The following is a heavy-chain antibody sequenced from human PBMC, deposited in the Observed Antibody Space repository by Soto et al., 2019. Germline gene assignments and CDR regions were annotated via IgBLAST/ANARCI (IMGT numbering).Heavy chain of an antibody. Sequence: SETLSLTCTVSGGSINTYYWSWIRQPPGKGLEWIGYINYSGSTNHNPSLKSRVTISIDTSMNHFSLKLNSVTAADTAVYYCARYSSSWQYFDYWGQGTLVTVSS. CDR3: ARYSSSWQYFDY. CDR1: GGSINTYY. D-gene: IGHD6-13*01. V-gene: IGHV4-59*01. J-gene: IGHJ4*02. CDR2: INYSGST.